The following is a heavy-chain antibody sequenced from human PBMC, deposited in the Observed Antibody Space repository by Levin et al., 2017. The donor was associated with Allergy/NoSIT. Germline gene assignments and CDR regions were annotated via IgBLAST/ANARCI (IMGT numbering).Heavy chain of an antibody. CDR1: GGTFSSYA. CDR3: ARGEGGSYYDRFYAFDI. Sequence: GASVKVSCKASGGTFSSYAISWVRQAPGQGLEWMGRIIPILGIANYAQKFQGRVTITADKSTSTAYMELSSLRSEDTAVYYCARGEGGSYYDRFYAFDIWGQGTMVTVSS. D-gene: IGHD1-26*01. V-gene: IGHV1-69*04. J-gene: IGHJ3*02. CDR2: IIPILGIA.